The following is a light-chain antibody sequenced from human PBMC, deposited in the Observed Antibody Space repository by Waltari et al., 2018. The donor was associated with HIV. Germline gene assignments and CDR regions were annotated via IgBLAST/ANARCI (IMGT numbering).Light chain of an antibody. J-gene: IGKJ2*01. CDR1: QSIDSW. Sequence: DIQMTQSPSTLSASVGHTVSTTCRASQSIDSWLAWYQQKPGKAPKLLIYKTSNLGSGVPPSFSGSESGTEFTLTITSLLPDDFATYYCQQYKSYSPSSFGQGTRLEIK. CDR3: QQYKSYSPSS. V-gene: IGKV1-5*03. CDR2: KTS.